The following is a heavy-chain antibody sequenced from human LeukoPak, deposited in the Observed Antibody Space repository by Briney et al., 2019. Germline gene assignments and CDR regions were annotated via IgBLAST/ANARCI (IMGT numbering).Heavy chain of an antibody. V-gene: IGHV4-34*01. CDR2: INHSGST. CDR1: GGSFSGYY. D-gene: IGHD1-26*01. Sequence: SETLSLTCAAYGGSFSGYYWSWIRQPPGKGLEWIGEINHSGSTNYNPSLKSRVTISVDTSKNQFSLKLSSVTAADTAVYYCARGGRGSSAWGQGTLVTVSS. J-gene: IGHJ5*02. CDR3: ARGGRGSSA.